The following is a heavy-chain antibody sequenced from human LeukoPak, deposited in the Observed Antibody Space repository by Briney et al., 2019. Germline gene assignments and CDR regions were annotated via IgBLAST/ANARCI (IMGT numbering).Heavy chain of an antibody. D-gene: IGHD4-17*01. CDR1: GGSISSGSYY. J-gene: IGHJ4*02. CDR3: ARGATVTTPFDY. Sequence: SETLSLTCTVSGGSISSGSYYWSWIRQPAGKGLEWIGRIYTSGSTNYNPSLKSRVTISVDTSKNQFSLKLGSVTAADTAVYYCARGATVTTPFDYWGQGTLVTVSS. V-gene: IGHV4-61*02. CDR2: IYTSGST.